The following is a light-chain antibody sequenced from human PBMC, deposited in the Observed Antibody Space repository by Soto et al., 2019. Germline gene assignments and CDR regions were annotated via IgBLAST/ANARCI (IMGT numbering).Light chain of an antibody. CDR3: QQYDSLPLS. Sequence: DIQMTQSPASLSASVGDRVTITCQASQDISNYLNWYQQKPGEPPKLLINDASRLEAGVPSRFSGSGSGTDFAFIISSLQPEDIATYYCQQYDSLPLSFGPGTKVEVK. CDR2: DAS. CDR1: QDISNY. V-gene: IGKV1-33*01. J-gene: IGKJ3*01.